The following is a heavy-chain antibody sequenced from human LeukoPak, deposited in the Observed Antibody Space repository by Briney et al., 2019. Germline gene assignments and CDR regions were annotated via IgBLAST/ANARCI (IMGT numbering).Heavy chain of an antibody. Sequence: PGGSLRLSCAASGFTFSSYWMTWVRQAPGKGLERVANINQDGRDKFSVDSVKGRFTISRDNAKNSLYLQMNSLRAEDTAVYYCASHGLGTWDSWGQGTLVTVSS. D-gene: IGHD1-7*01. CDR3: ASHGLGTWDS. CDR2: INQDGRDK. V-gene: IGHV3-7*05. J-gene: IGHJ4*02. CDR1: GFTFSSYW.